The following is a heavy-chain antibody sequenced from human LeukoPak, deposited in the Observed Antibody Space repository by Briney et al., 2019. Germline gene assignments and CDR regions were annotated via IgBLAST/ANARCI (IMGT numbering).Heavy chain of an antibody. Sequence: GGSLRLSCAASGFTFSSYSMNWVHQAPGKGLEWVSSISSSSSYIYYADSVKGRFTISRDNAKNSLYLQMNSLRAEDTAVYYCASSGLGDAFDIWGQGTMVTVSS. CDR2: ISSSSSYI. V-gene: IGHV3-21*01. CDR1: GFTFSSYS. CDR3: ASSGLGDAFDI. J-gene: IGHJ3*02. D-gene: IGHD3-10*01.